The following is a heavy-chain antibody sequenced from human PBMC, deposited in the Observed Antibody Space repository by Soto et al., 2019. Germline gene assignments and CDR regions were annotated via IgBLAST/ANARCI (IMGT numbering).Heavy chain of an antibody. V-gene: IGHV4-59*08. CDR1: GGSINSYY. J-gene: IGHJ4*02. CDR3: ARLHPGDY. Sequence: SETLSLTCTVSGGSINSYYWSWIRQPPGKGLEWIGYIYSSGSTNYNPSLKSRITISVDTSKNQVSLELTSVTAADTAVYYCARLHPGDYWGQGTLVTVSS. CDR2: IYSSGST.